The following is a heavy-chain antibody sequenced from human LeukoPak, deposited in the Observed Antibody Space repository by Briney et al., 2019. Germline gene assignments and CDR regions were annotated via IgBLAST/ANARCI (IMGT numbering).Heavy chain of an antibody. CDR3: ARTMVRGVITSSFDF. V-gene: IGHV5-51*01. CDR2: IYPSDSDT. CDR1: GYSFTSYW. J-gene: IGHJ4*02. Sequence: GESLKISCKGSGYSFTSYWIGWLRQMPGKGLEWMGIIYPSDSDTRYSPSFQGQVTISADKSISTAYLQWSSLKASDTAVYYCARTMVRGVITSSFDFWGQGTLVTVSA. D-gene: IGHD3-10*01.